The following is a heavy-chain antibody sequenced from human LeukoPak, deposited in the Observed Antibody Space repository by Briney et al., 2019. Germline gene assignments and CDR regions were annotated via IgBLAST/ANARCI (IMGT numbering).Heavy chain of an antibody. V-gene: IGHV4-34*01. Sequence: NPSETLSLTCAVYGGSFSGYYWSWIRQPPGKGLEWIGEINHSGSTNYNPSLKSRVTISVDTSKNQFSLKLSSVTAADTAVYYCARWGTWIQLWSTDYLGQGTLVTVSS. CDR1: GGSFSGYY. D-gene: IGHD5-18*01. CDR2: INHSGST. J-gene: IGHJ4*02. CDR3: ARWGTWIQLWSTDY.